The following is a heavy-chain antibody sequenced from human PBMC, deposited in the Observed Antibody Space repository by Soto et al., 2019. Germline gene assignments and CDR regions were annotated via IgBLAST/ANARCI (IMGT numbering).Heavy chain of an antibody. CDR2: IHYSGATP. Sequence: QVQLVQSGAEVKRAGASVKVSCKASGYTFTNYYMYWLRQAPGQGIEWMGDIHYSGATPTYAQKVQGRFTMASDTTTSTVYVDLSSLTSEDTAVYYCARGGPNLATIGSLDYWGQGTLVTVSS. CDR3: ARGGPNLATIGSLDY. D-gene: IGHD3-16*01. CDR1: GYTFTNYY. V-gene: IGHV1-46*01. J-gene: IGHJ4*02.